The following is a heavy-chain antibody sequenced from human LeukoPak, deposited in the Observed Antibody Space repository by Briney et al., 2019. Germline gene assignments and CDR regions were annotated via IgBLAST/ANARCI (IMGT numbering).Heavy chain of an antibody. CDR1: GGSINRSSYY. Sequence: SETLSLTCTVSGGSINRSSYYWGWIRQPPGKGLEWIGEINHSGSTNYNPSLKSRVTISVDTSKNQFSLKLSSVTAADTAVYYCARRGGSRRYYYYMDVWGKGTTVTISS. J-gene: IGHJ6*03. CDR2: INHSGST. D-gene: IGHD1-26*01. V-gene: IGHV4-39*07. CDR3: ARRGGSRRYYYYMDV.